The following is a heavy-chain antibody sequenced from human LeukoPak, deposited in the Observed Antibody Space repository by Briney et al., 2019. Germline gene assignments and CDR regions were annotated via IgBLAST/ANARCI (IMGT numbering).Heavy chain of an antibody. CDR1: GGSISSYY. CDR3: ARDLSSTSKGWFDP. Sequence: SETLSLTCTVSGGSISSYYWSWIRQPPGKGLEWIGYIYYSGSTNYNPSLKSRVTISVDTSKNQFSLKLSSVTAADTAVYYCARDLSSTSKGWFDPWGPGTLITVSS. CDR2: IYYSGST. D-gene: IGHD2-2*01. J-gene: IGHJ5*02. V-gene: IGHV4-59*01.